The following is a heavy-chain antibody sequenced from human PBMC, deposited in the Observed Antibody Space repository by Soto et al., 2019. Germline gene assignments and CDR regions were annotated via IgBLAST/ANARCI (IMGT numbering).Heavy chain of an antibody. D-gene: IGHD1-26*01. CDR1: GFTFSSYG. V-gene: IGHV3-30*18. CDR3: AKYSSWELGALTPYYYYYGMDV. CDR2: ISYDGSNK. J-gene: IGHJ6*02. Sequence: PGGSLRLSCAASGFTFSSYGMHWVRQAPGKGLEWVAVISYDGSNKYYADSVKGRFTISRDNSKNTLYLQMNSLRAEDTAVYYCAKYSSWELGALTPYYYYYGMDVWGQGTTVTVSS.